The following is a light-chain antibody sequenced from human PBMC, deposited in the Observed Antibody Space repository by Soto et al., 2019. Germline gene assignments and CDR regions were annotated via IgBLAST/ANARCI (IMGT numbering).Light chain of an antibody. CDR3: SSYTSSSTHYV. Sequence: QSALTQPASVSGSPGHSITISCTGTSSDVGGYNYVSWYQQHPGKAPKLMIYEVSNRPSGVSNRFSGSKSGNTASLTISGLQAEDEADYYCSSYTSSSTHYVFGTGTKVTVL. CDR1: SSDVGGYNY. J-gene: IGLJ1*01. V-gene: IGLV2-14*01. CDR2: EVS.